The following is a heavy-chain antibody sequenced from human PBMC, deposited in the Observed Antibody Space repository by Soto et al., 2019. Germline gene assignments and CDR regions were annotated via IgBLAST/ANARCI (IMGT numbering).Heavy chain of an antibody. J-gene: IGHJ4*02. CDR3: TRTYDFWSGQYYFDY. V-gene: IGHV3-49*03. D-gene: IGHD3-3*01. CDR2: IRSKAYGGTT. Sequence: GGSLRLSCTASGFTFGDYAMSWFRQAPGKGLEWVGFIRSKAYGGTTEYAASVKGRFTISRDDSKSIAYLQMNSLKTEDTAVYYCTRTYDFWSGQYYFDYWGQGTLVTVSS. CDR1: GFTFGDYA.